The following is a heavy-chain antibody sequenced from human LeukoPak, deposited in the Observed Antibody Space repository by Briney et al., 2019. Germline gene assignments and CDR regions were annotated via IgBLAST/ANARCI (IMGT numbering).Heavy chain of an antibody. D-gene: IGHD3-10*01. V-gene: IGHV1-2*02. CDR3: ARVRRYGEGNYMDV. Sequence: GASVKVSCRASGYIFTAYYFHWLRQAPGQGLEWMGWINPDNGDTYYAQNFRGRVTMTRATSISTTYMELNRLRFDDTAVYYCARVRRYGEGNYMDVWGKGTTVIVSS. CDR2: INPDNGDT. CDR1: GYIFTAYY. J-gene: IGHJ6*03.